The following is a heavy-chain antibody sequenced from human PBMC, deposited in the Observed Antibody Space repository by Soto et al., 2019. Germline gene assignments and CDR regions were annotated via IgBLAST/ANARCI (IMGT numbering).Heavy chain of an antibody. D-gene: IGHD3-22*01. CDR1: GGSFSGYY. CDR3: ARGYHYDGSGVYYFDY. CDR2: INHSGST. J-gene: IGHJ4*02. Sequence: SETLSLTCAVYGGSFSGYYWSWIRQPPGKGLEWIGEINHSGSTDYNPSLKSRVTISVDTSKNQFSLKLSSVTAADTAVYYCARGYHYDGSGVYYFDYWGQGTLVTVSS. V-gene: IGHV4-34*01.